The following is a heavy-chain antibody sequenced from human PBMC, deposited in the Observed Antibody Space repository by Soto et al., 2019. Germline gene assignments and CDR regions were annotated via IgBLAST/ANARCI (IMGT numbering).Heavy chain of an antibody. D-gene: IGHD3-22*01. V-gene: IGHV5-10-1*01. Sequence: GESLTLSGTGSGDRFAIYWITWVRQTPGKGLEWMGRIDPSDSQTYYSPSFRGHVTISVTKSITTVFLQWSSLRASDTAMYYCARQIYDSDTGPNFQYYFDSWGQGTPVTVSS. CDR3: ARQIYDSDTGPNFQYYFDS. J-gene: IGHJ4*02. CDR1: GDRFAIYW. CDR2: IDPSDSQT.